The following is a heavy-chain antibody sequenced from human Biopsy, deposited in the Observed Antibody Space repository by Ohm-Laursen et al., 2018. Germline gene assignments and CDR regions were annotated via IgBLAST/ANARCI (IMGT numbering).Heavy chain of an antibody. V-gene: IGHV3-9*01. CDR3: AKDRYPSSWHYYYGMDV. Sequence: SLRLSCAASGFTFSRHGMHWVRQAPGKDLEWVSGISWNSDSIGYADSVKGRFTISRDNAKNSLYLQMNSLRSEDTALYYCAKDRYPSSWHYYYGMDVWGQGTTVTVSS. CDR2: ISWNSDSI. CDR1: GFTFSRHG. D-gene: IGHD6-13*01. J-gene: IGHJ6*02.